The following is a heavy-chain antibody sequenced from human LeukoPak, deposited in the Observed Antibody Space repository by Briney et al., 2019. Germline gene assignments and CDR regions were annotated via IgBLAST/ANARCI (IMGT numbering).Heavy chain of an antibody. D-gene: IGHD5-12*01. CDR2: IYDSGST. CDR1: GGSIRSSYYY. CDR3: ARVGSYEPHIDY. Sequence: SETLSLTCTVSGGSIRSSYYYWGWIRQPPGKGLEWIGSIYDSGSTYYNPSLKSRVTISVDTSKNQFSLKLSSVTAADTAVYYCARVGSYEPHIDYWGQGTLVTVSS. J-gene: IGHJ4*02. V-gene: IGHV4-39*07.